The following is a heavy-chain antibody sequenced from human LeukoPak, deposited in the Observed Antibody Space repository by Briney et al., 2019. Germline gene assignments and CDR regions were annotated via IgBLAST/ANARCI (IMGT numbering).Heavy chain of an antibody. V-gene: IGHV4-34*01. D-gene: IGHD3-3*01. Sequence: PSETPSLTCAVYGGSFSGYYWSWIRQPPGKGLEWIGEINHSGSTNYNPSLKSRVTISVDTSKNQFSLKLSSVTAADTAVYYCARGDLNFWSGYYTVPYFDYWGQGTLVTVSS. CDR3: ARGDLNFWSGYYTVPYFDY. CDR1: GGSFSGYY. J-gene: IGHJ4*02. CDR2: INHSGST.